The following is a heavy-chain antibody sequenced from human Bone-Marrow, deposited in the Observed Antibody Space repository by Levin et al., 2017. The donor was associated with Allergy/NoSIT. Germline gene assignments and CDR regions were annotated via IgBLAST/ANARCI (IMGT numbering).Heavy chain of an antibody. J-gene: IGHJ6*02. V-gene: IGHV4-59*01. D-gene: IGHD6-19*01. CDR1: GVSINNYF. Sequence: GSLRLSCNVSGVSINNYFWTWIRQPPGKGLEWIGYIYSTATTRSNPSLKSRVPLSIDTSKKQIELKLRGVTAADTAVYYWEGAGDWESSVWYGTKDYAMDVWGQGTTVTVSS. CDR3: EGAGDWESSVWYGTKDYAMDV. CDR2: IYSTATT.